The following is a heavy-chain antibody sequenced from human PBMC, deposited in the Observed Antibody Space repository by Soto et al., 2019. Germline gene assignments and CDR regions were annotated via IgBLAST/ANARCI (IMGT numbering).Heavy chain of an antibody. J-gene: IGHJ4*02. Sequence: GGTLRLSCEASGFTFSGYWMSWVRQAPGQGLGWVADIKHDGSVQYYVDSVKGRFTISRDNAKKLLFLQMNGLRAEDTALYYCARATYSSACYRFDLWGQGTLGTVSS. V-gene: IGHV3-7*03. CDR2: IKHDGSVQ. CDR1: GFTFSGYW. D-gene: IGHD3-16*02. CDR3: ARATYSSACYRFDL.